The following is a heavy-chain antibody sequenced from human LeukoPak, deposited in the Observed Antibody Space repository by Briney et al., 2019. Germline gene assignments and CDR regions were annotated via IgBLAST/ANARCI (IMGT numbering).Heavy chain of an antibody. CDR2: ISSSSSYI. V-gene: IGHV3-21*01. D-gene: IGHD3-22*01. Sequence: GGSLRLSCAASGFTFSSYWMHWVRQAPGKGLEWVSSISSSSSYIYYADSVKGRFTISRDNAKNSLYLQMNSLRAEDTAVYYCARDLSTPPYYYDSSHPYYFDYWGQGTLVTVSS. CDR3: ARDLSTPPYYYDSSHPYYFDY. CDR1: GFTFSSYW. J-gene: IGHJ4*02.